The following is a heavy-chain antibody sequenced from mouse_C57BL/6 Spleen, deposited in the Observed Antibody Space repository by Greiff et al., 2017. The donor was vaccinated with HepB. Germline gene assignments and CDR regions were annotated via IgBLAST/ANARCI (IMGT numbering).Heavy chain of an antibody. CDR1: GYTFTSYW. D-gene: IGHD1-1*01. Sequence: VKLQQPGAELVKPGASVKMSCKASGYTFTSYWITWVKQRPGQGLEWIGDIYPGSGSTNYNEKFKSKATLTVDTSSSTAYMQLSSLTSEDSAVYYCARDYGSSYPYWYFDVWGTGTTVTVSS. J-gene: IGHJ1*03. CDR3: ARDYGSSYPYWYFDV. V-gene: IGHV1-55*01. CDR2: IYPGSGST.